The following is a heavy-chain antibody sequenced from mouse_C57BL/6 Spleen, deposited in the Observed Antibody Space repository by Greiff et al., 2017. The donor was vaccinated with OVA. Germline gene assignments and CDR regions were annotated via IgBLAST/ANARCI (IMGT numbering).Heavy chain of an antibody. D-gene: IGHD1-2*01. CDR1: GYTFTDYY. CDR2: INPNNGGT. Sequence: EVQLQQSGPELVKPGASVKISCKASGYTFTDYYMNWVKQSHGKSLEWIGDINPNNGGTSYNQKFKGKATLTVDKSSSTAYMELRSLTSEDSAVYYCARKVLRPYYYAMDYWGQGTSVTVSS. CDR3: ARKVLRPYYYAMDY. V-gene: IGHV1-26*01. J-gene: IGHJ4*01.